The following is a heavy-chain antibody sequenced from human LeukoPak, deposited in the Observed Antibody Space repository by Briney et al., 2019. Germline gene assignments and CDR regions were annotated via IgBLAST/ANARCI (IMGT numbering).Heavy chain of an antibody. D-gene: IGHD3-16*01. CDR3: ARDPSGGYVPYFDY. CDR2: IIPILGIT. J-gene: IGHJ4*02. V-gene: IGHV1-69*04. Sequence: AVKVSCKASGGTFSSYAISWVRQAPGQGLEWMGRIIPILGITNYAQKFQGRVTITADKSTSTAYMELSILRADDTAVYYCARDPSGGYVPYFDYWGQGTLVTVSS. CDR1: GGTFSSYA.